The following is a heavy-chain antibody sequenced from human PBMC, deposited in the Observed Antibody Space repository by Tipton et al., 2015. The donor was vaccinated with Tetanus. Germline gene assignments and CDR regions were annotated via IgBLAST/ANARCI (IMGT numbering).Heavy chain of an antibody. D-gene: IGHD3-3*01. V-gene: IGHV4-61*08. CDR1: DDSIRSGDYF. CDR2: IDYFGST. Sequence: LRLSCTVSDDSIRSGDYFWSWIRQPPGKGLEWIGYIDYFGSTKYNPSLKSRVAMSVDTSKNQLSLRLNSVTSADTAVYYCARTSGYMYSDCWGQGTLVTVSS. CDR3: ARTSGYMYSDC. J-gene: IGHJ4*02.